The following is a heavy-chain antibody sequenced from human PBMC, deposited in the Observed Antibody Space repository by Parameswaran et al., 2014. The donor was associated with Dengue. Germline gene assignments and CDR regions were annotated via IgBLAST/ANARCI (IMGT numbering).Heavy chain of an antibody. V-gene: IGHV1-46*01. CDR2: INPSVAST. CDR3: AVGIRVDFWSGATDAFDI. D-gene: IGHD3-3*01. Sequence: WVRQAPGQGLEWMGTINPSVASTTYAQRFQGRVTLTRDTSTSTAHMEMSSLRSDDTAVYYCAVGIRVDFWSGATDAFDIWAKDNGHRLL. J-gene: IGHJ3*02.